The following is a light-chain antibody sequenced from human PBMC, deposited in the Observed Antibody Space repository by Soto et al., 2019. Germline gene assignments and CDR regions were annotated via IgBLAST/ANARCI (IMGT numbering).Light chain of an antibody. V-gene: IGKV4-1*01. CDR1: QTVLDSSNNKDY. J-gene: IGKJ4*01. CDR3: QQHCSTKLP. CDR2: WAS. Sequence: DIVMTQSPDSLAVSLGERATINCKSSQTVLDSSNNKDYLTWYQQKPGQPPKLLIYWASTREFGVPDRFSGRGYGTDFTLTSSSLQAEYVAVYYCQQHCSTKLPFGGVTK.